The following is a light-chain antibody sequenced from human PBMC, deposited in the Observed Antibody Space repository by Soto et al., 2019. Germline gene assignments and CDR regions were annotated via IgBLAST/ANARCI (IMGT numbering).Light chain of an antibody. CDR1: SSDVGGYNY. Sequence: QSALTQPPSASGSPGQSVTISCTGTSSDVGGYNYVSWYQQHPGKAPKVLISEVNKRPSGVPDRFSGSKSGNTASLTVSGLQADDEADYYCSSFAGTFFVFGTGTKVTVL. J-gene: IGLJ1*01. V-gene: IGLV2-8*01. CDR2: EVN. CDR3: SSFAGTFFV.